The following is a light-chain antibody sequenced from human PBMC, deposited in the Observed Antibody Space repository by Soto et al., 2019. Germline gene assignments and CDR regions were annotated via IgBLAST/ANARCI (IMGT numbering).Light chain of an antibody. J-gene: IGLJ3*02. CDR2: DVS. CDR3: SSFTISSTWV. V-gene: IGLV2-14*03. CDR1: TSDVGGYNR. Sequence: QSALTQPASVSGSPGQSITISCTGTTSDVGGYNRVSWYQHHPGKAPTLMIKDVSNRPSGVSDRFSGSKSGNTASLTISGLQPEDEADYYCSSFTISSTWVFGGGTKVTVL.